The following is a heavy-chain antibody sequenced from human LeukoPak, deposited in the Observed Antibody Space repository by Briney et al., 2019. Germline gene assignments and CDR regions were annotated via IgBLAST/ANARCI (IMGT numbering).Heavy chain of an antibody. CDR3: ARDRSNYYGSDGHYYRRDGDY. Sequence: GGSLRLSFAASGSTFSIYARSWVRQAPGKGRRGGSSITSLGESTCYGDSVKGLFTITKDKSENTLYMQMHSLRAEEMTVYYCARDRSNYYGSDGHYYRRDGDYWGRGTLVSVSS. CDR1: GSTFSIYA. J-gene: IGHJ4*02. V-gene: IGHV3-23*01. D-gene: IGHD3-22*01. CDR2: ITSLGEST.